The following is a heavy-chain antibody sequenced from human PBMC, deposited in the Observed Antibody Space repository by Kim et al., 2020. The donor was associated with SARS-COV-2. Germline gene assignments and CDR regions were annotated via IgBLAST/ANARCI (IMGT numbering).Heavy chain of an antibody. CDR1: GGSFSGYY. J-gene: IGHJ6*02. CDR2: INHSGST. CDR3: ARRGSSWYGRPYYYYGMDV. Sequence: SETLSLTCAVYGGSFSGYYWSWIRQPPGKGLEWIGEINHSGSTNYNPSLKSRVTISVDTSKNQFSLKLSSVTAADTAVYYCARRGSSWYGRPYYYYGMDVWGQGTTVTVSS. V-gene: IGHV4-34*01. D-gene: IGHD6-13*01.